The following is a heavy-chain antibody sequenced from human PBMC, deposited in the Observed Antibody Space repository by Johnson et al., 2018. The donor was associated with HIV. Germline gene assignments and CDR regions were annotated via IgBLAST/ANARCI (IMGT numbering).Heavy chain of an antibody. J-gene: IGHJ3*02. CDR3: AKLSDNDGFDI. CDR1: GFTFNLYW. V-gene: IGHV3-33*08. CDR2: IWYDGSNE. Sequence: VQLVESGGGLVQPGGSLRLSCAASGFTFNLYWMTWVRQAPGKGLEWVAAIWYDGSNEYYADSVKGRFTISRDNSKNTVFLQMNRLRAEDTALYYCAKLSDNDGFDIWGHGTMVTVSS. D-gene: IGHD6-25*01.